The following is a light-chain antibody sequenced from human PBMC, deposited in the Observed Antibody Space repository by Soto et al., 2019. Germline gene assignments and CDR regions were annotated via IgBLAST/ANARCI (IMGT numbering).Light chain of an antibody. V-gene: IGLV2-14*03. Sequence: QSVLTQPASVSGSPGQSVTISCTGASSDVGAYEHVSWYQQHPGRAPKLILYQVNNRPSGVSNHFSGYKSGNTASLVISGLQANDAADHYCSSYSKTNILVFGSGTKVTV. CDR1: SSDVGAYEH. CDR2: QVN. CDR3: SSYSKTNILV. J-gene: IGLJ1*01.